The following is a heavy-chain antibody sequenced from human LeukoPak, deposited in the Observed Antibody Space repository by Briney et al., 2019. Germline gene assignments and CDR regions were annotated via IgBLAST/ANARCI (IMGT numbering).Heavy chain of an antibody. CDR1: GGTFSSYA. Sequence: EASVKVSCKASGGTFSSYAISWARQAPGQGLEWMGRIIPILGIANYAQKFQGRVTITADKSTSTAYMELSSLRSEDTAVYYCARDSRKYYYDSSGNYYYGMDVWGQGTTVTVSS. CDR2: IIPILGIA. CDR3: ARDSRKYYYDSSGNYYYGMDV. D-gene: IGHD3-22*01. J-gene: IGHJ6*02. V-gene: IGHV1-69*04.